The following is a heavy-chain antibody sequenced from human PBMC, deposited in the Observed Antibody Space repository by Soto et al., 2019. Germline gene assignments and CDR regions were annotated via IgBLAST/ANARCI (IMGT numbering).Heavy chain of an antibody. J-gene: IGHJ6*02. Sequence: GGSLRLSCAASGFTFSSYGMHWVRQAPGKGLEWVAVISYDGSNKYYADSVKGRFTISRDNSKNTLYLQMNSLRAEDTAVYYCAKGPITGTTYGMDVWGQGTTVTVSS. CDR2: ISYDGSNK. CDR3: AKGPITGTTYGMDV. CDR1: GFTFSSYG. V-gene: IGHV3-30*18. D-gene: IGHD1-7*01.